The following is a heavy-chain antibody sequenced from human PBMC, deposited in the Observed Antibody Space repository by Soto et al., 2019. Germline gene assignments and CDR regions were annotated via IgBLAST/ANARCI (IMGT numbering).Heavy chain of an antibody. Sequence: PGGSLRLSCAASGFTVSSNYMSWVRQAPGKGLEWVSVIYSGGSTYYADSVKGRFTISRHNSKNTLYLQMNSLRAEDTAVYYCARVLVTGGYYGSGSYYSGYYYGMDVWGQGTTVTVSS. CDR1: GFTVSSNY. CDR3: ARVLVTGGYYGSGSYYSGYYYGMDV. J-gene: IGHJ6*02. CDR2: IYSGGST. V-gene: IGHV3-53*04. D-gene: IGHD3-10*01.